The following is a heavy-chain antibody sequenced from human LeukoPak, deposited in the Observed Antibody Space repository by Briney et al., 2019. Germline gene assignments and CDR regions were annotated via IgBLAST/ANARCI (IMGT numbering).Heavy chain of an antibody. Sequence: RGSLRLSCAASGFTVSSNYMTWVRQAPGKGLEWVSVIYSGGSTYYADSVKGRFTISRDSTKNTVYLQMNSLRADDAAVYYCARDVGFIVGATPGAFDIWGQGTMVSASS. D-gene: IGHD1-26*01. J-gene: IGHJ3*02. CDR2: IYSGGST. CDR3: ARDVGFIVGATPGAFDI. CDR1: GFTVSSNY. V-gene: IGHV3-66*01.